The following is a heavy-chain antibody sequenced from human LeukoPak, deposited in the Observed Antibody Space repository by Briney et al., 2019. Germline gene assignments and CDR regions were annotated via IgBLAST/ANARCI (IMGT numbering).Heavy chain of an antibody. V-gene: IGHV4-61*02. CDR1: GGSISSGSYY. D-gene: IGHD4-17*01. J-gene: IGHJ4*02. CDR3: AGGARLSTVTVTPEDY. Sequence: PSQTLSLTCTVSGGSISSGSYYWSWIRQPAGKGLEWIGRIYTSGSTNYNPSLKSRVTISVDTSKNQFSLKQSSVTAADTAVYYCAGGARLSTVTVTPEDYWGQGTLVTVSS. CDR2: IYTSGST.